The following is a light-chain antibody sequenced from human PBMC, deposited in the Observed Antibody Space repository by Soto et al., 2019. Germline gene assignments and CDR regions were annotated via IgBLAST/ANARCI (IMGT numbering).Light chain of an antibody. J-gene: IGKJ4*01. CDR3: QQFNNYPLT. Sequence: IQLTQSPSFLSAAVGDRVTIACRASQNINTYLNWYQQKPGKAPKLLIYDASSLESGVPSRFSGSGSGTDFTLTISSLQPEDFATYYCQQFNNYPLTFGGGTKVDIK. CDR1: QNINTY. V-gene: IGKV1D-13*01. CDR2: DAS.